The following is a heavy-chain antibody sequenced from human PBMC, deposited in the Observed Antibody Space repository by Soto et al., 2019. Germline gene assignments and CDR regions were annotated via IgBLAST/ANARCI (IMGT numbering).Heavy chain of an antibody. V-gene: IGHV3-23*01. D-gene: IGHD3-10*01. CDR2: IDGSGGIT. CDR1: GFTFGTTD. Sequence: QLLQSGGGLVQPGGSLTLSCAASGFTFGTTDMSWVRQAPGEGLEWVSTIDGSGGITYYADSVKGRFTISRDNSRNTVYLQMNSLRGGDTALYYCVKNSGWVNTWGQGALVTVSS. CDR3: VKNSGWVNT. J-gene: IGHJ5*02.